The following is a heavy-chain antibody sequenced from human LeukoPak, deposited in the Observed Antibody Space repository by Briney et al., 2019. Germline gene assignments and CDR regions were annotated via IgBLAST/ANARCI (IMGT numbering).Heavy chain of an antibody. Sequence: PSQTLSLTCTVSGGSISSSSYYWGWIRQPPGKGLEWIRSIYYSGSTYYNPSLKSRVTISVDTSKNQFSLKLSSVTAADTAVYYCARDTGSYYVYYFDYWGQGTLVTVSS. J-gene: IGHJ4*02. CDR2: IYYSGST. CDR3: ARDTGSYYVYYFDY. V-gene: IGHV4-39*07. D-gene: IGHD1-26*01. CDR1: GGSISSSSYY.